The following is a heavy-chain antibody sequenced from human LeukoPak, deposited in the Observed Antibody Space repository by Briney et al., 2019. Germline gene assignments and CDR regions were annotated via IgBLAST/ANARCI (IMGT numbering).Heavy chain of an antibody. D-gene: IGHD6-6*01. Sequence: KPGESLKIPCKGSGYSFTSYWSGWVGQVPGKGLEWIGIIYPGDSDIRYSPSFQGQVTISADKSINTAYLQWSSLKASDTAMYYCASSSSSSSTFDYWGQGTLVTVSS. J-gene: IGHJ4*02. CDR3: ASSSSSSSTFDY. CDR1: GYSFTSYW. V-gene: IGHV5-51*03. CDR2: IYPGDSDI.